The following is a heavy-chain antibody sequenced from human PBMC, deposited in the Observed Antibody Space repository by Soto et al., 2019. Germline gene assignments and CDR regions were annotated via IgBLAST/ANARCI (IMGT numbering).Heavy chain of an antibody. D-gene: IGHD3-3*01. CDR2: ISYDGSNK. V-gene: IGHV3-30*18. CDR1: GFTFSSYG. Sequence: GGSLRLSCAASGFTFSSYGMHWVRQAPGKGLEWVAVISYDGSNKYYADSVKGRFTIARDNSKNTLYLQMNSLRAEDTAVYYCAKDLYDFWSGYPPGEYYYGMDVWGQGTTVTVSS. CDR3: AKDLYDFWSGYPPGEYYYGMDV. J-gene: IGHJ6*02.